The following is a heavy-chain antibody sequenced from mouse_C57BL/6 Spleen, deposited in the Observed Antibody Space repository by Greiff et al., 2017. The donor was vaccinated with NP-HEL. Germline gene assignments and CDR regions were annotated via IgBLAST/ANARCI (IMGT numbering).Heavy chain of an antibody. V-gene: IGHV1-81*01. CDR3: ARARTGTPYFDY. D-gene: IGHD4-1*01. J-gene: IGHJ2*01. Sequence: QVQLKQSGAELARPGASVKLSCKASGYTFTSYGLSWVKPRTGQGLEWIGEIYPRSGNTYYNEKFKGKATLTADKSSSTAYMELRSLTSEDAAVYFCARARTGTPYFDYWGQGTTLTVSS. CDR1: GYTFTSYG. CDR2: IYPRSGNT.